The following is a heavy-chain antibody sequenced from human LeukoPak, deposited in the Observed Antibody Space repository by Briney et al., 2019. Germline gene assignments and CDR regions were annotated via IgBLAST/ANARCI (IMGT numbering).Heavy chain of an antibody. D-gene: IGHD3-3*01. J-gene: IGHJ6*03. V-gene: IGHV3-30*18. CDR1: VFTFSSYG. CDR2: ISYDGSNK. Sequence: GGSLRLSCAASVFTFSSYGMSWVRQAPGKGLEWVAVISYDGSNKYYADSVKGRFTISRDNSKNTLYLQMNSLRAEDTAVYYCAKDKVTRFLEWLFFPMDVWGKGTTVTVSS. CDR3: AKDKVTRFLEWLFFPMDV.